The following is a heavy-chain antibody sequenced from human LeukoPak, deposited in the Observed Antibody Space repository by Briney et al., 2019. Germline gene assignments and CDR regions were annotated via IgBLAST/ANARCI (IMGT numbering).Heavy chain of an antibody. Sequence: ASVKVSCKASGYTFNSSYMHWVRQAPGQGLEWMGWINPNSGGTNYAQKFQGWVTMTRDTSISTAYMELSRLRSDDTAVYYCARDLRSSSGHRGYYGMDVWGQGTTVTVSS. J-gene: IGHJ6*02. V-gene: IGHV1-2*04. CDR1: GYTFNSSY. D-gene: IGHD3-22*01. CDR2: INPNSGGT. CDR3: ARDLRSSSGHRGYYGMDV.